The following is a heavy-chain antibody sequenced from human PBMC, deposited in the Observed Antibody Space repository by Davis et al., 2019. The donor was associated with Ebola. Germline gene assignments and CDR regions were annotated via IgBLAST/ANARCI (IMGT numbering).Heavy chain of an antibody. Sequence: GESLKIFCAASGFTFNKYEMNWVRQAPGTLLSFFSYISDSGSTTYYTDSVKGRFTISRDNAKNSLYLQMNTLRVEDTAIYYCVPGTWIRGQGTLVTVSS. CDR3: VPGTWI. CDR1: GFTFNKYE. CDR2: ISDSGSTT. V-gene: IGHV3-48*03. D-gene: IGHD5-18*01. J-gene: IGHJ4*02.